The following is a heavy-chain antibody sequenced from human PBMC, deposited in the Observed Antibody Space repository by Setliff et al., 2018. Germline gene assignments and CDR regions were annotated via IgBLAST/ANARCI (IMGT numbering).Heavy chain of an antibody. J-gene: IGHJ4*02. D-gene: IGHD2-2*01. CDR2: ISGYTGNT. Sequence: GASVKVSCKASGYTFTDYGITWVRQAPGQGLEWMGWISGYTGNTNYAHKLQGRVTLTTDTSTGTAYMELRSLRSDDTAVYYCSRLVRYCTTTSCQGASGAEFWGQGTLVTVSS. CDR3: SRLVRYCTTTSCQGASGAEF. V-gene: IGHV1-18*01. CDR1: GYTFTDYG.